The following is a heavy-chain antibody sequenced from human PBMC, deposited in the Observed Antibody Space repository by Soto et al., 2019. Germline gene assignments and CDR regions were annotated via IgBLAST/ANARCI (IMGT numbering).Heavy chain of an antibody. CDR3: TRLPLANSSPTHPSRHYYYYGMDV. CDR2: IRSKANSYAT. D-gene: IGHD6-13*01. Sequence: PGGSLRLSCAASGFTFSGSAMHWVRQASGKGLEWVGRIRSKANSYATAYAASVKGRFTISRDDSKNTAYLQMNSLKTEDTAVYYCTRLPLANSSPTHPSRHYYYYGMDVWGQGTTVTVYS. J-gene: IGHJ6*02. V-gene: IGHV3-73*01. CDR1: GFTFSGSA.